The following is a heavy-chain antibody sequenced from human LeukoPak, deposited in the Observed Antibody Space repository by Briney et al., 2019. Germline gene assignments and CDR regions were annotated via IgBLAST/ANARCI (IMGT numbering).Heavy chain of an antibody. Sequence: HPGGSLRLSCAASGFTFSSSAMSWVRQVPGKGLEWVSGISASGGSTSYADSVRGRFTISRDNSKNTLYVQMNSLRDEDTAVYYCAKVSTIYCSGGSCYCDHWGQGTLVTVSS. CDR2: ISASGGST. D-gene: IGHD2-15*01. J-gene: IGHJ4*02. CDR1: GFTFSSSA. CDR3: AKVSTIYCSGGSCYCDH. V-gene: IGHV3-23*01.